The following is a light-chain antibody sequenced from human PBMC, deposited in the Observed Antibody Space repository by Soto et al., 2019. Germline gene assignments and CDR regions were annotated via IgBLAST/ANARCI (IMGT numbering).Light chain of an antibody. J-gene: IGKJ1*01. CDR2: AAS. CDR1: ESIDNW. CDR3: QHTRT. Sequence: DIQMTQSPSTLSAYVGDTVTITCRASESIDNWLAWYQQKPGKAPKLLIFAASTLVRGVPSRFSGSGFGTEFSLTITSLQPDDFGSYYCQHTRTFGQGTKVDIK. V-gene: IGKV1-5*01.